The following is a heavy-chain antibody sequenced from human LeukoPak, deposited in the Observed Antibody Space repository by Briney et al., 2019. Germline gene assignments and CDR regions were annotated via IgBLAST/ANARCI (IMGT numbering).Heavy chain of an antibody. D-gene: IGHD3-10*01. Sequence: GGSLRISCAASGFTFSSYAMHWVRQAPGKGLEWVAVISYDGSNKYYADSVKGRFTISRDNSKNTLYLQMNSLRAEDTAVYYCARDKVITMVRGPSYFDYWGQGTLVTVSS. CDR3: ARDKVITMVRGPSYFDY. J-gene: IGHJ4*02. CDR2: ISYDGSNK. V-gene: IGHV3-30*04. CDR1: GFTFSSYA.